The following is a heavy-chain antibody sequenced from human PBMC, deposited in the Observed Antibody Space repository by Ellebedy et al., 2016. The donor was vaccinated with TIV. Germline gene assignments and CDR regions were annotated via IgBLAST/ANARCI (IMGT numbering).Heavy chain of an antibody. D-gene: IGHD3-10*01. V-gene: IGHV2-5*02. Sequence: SGPTLVKPTQTLTLTCTFSGFSLSTSGVGVGWIRQSPGKAMEWLALIYWDDDKRYSQSLKSRLTITKDTSKNQVVLTMTNMDPVDTATYYCARTHYGSGSYYIDYWGQGTLVTVTS. CDR2: IYWDDDK. CDR3: ARTHYGSGSYYIDY. CDR1: GFSLSTSGVG. J-gene: IGHJ4*02.